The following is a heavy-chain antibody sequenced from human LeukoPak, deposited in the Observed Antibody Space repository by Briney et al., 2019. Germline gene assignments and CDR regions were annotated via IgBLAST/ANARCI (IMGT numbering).Heavy chain of an antibody. CDR2: IKQDGGQI. Sequence: GGSLRLSCAASEFTFSSYWMSWVRQAPGKGVEWVANIKQDGGQIYYLESVKGRFTVSRDNAKNSPYLQMNSLRAEDTAVYYCARLGARQMLEYWGQGTLVTVSS. V-gene: IGHV3-7*01. CDR3: ARLGARQMLEY. CDR1: EFTFSSYW. J-gene: IGHJ4*02. D-gene: IGHD4-17*01.